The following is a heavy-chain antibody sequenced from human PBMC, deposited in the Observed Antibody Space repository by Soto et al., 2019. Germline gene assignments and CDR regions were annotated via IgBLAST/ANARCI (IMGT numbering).Heavy chain of an antibody. CDR3: ATAMVNVYYYYGMDV. CDR1: GGSISSGGYY. V-gene: IGHV4-31*03. CDR2: IYYSGST. Sequence: QVQLQESGPGLVKPSQTLSLTCTVSGGSISSGGYYWSWIRQHPGKGLEWIGYIYYSGSTYYNPSLKSRVTISVDPSKNQFSLKLSSVTAADTAVYYCATAMVNVYYYYGMDVWGQGTTVTVSS. D-gene: IGHD5-18*01. J-gene: IGHJ6*02.